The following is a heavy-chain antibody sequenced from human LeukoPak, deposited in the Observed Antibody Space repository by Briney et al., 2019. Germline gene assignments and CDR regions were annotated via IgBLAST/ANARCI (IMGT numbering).Heavy chain of an antibody. CDR2: INAGNGNT. CDR3: ARDGDSSGWSTYFDY. V-gene: IGHV1-3*01. Sequence: ASVKVSCKASGYTFASYAMHWVRQAPGQRLEWMGWINAGNGNTKYSQKFQGRVTITRDTSASTACMELSSLRSEDTAVYYCARDGDSSGWSTYFDYWGQGTLVTVSS. CDR1: GYTFASYA. D-gene: IGHD6-19*01. J-gene: IGHJ4*02.